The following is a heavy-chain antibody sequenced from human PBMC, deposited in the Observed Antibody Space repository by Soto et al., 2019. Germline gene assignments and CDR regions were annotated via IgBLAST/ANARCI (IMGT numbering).Heavy chain of an antibody. CDR2: ISGSGGST. CDR1: GFTFSSYA. J-gene: IGHJ5*02. Sequence: GGSLRLSCAASGFTFSSYAMSWVRQAPGKGLEWVSAISGSGGSTYYADSVKGRFTISRDNSKNTLYLQMNSLRAEDTAVYYCAKDTKSYYDFWSGYLSGFDWFDPWGQGTLVTVSS. V-gene: IGHV3-23*01. D-gene: IGHD3-3*01. CDR3: AKDTKSYYDFWSGYLSGFDWFDP.